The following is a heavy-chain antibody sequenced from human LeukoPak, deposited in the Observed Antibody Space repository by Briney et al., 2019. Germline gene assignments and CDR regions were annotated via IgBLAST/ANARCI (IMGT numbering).Heavy chain of an antibody. D-gene: IGHD2-2*02. CDR2: INHSGGT. V-gene: IGHV4-34*01. J-gene: IGHJ4*02. Sequence: SETLSLTCAVYGGSFSDYSWTWIRQPPGKGLRWIGEINHSGGTNHNPSLMSRVIMSVDTSKNQISLKVSSVTAADTAVYYCARLTTVGCKSRSCYTDYWGQGILVTVSS. CDR3: ARLTTVGCKSRSCYTDY. CDR1: GGSFSDYS.